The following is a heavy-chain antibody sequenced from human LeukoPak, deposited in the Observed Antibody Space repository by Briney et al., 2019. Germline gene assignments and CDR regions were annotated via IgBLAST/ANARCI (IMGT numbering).Heavy chain of an antibody. CDR1: GYTFTSYY. V-gene: IGHV1-46*01. CDR2: INPSGGST. Sequence: ASEKVSCKASGYTFTSYYMHWVRQAPGQGLEWMGIINPSGGSTSYAQKFQGRVTMTRDTSTSTVYMELSSLRSEDTAVYYCARPTRPGGNREAFSFDYWGQGTLVTVST. J-gene: IGHJ4*02. D-gene: IGHD4-23*01. CDR3: ARPTRPGGNREAFSFDY.